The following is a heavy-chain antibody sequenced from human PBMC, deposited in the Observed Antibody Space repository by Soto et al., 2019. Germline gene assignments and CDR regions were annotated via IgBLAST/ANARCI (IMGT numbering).Heavy chain of an antibody. CDR2: INAGNGNT. CDR1: GYTFTSYA. D-gene: IGHD2-15*01. V-gene: IGHV1-3*01. J-gene: IGHJ6*02. CDR3: ARSLVRGGGGDYYYYGMDV. Sequence: ASVKVSCKASGYTFTSYAMHWVRQAPGQRLEWMGWINAGNGNTKYSQKFQGRVTITRDTSASTAYMELSSLRSEDTAVYYCARSLVRGGGGDYYYYGMDVRGQGNTVTVSS.